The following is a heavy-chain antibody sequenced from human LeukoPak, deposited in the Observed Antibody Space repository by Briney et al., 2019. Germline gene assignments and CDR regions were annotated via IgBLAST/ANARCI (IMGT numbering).Heavy chain of an antibody. CDR2: ISYDGGNI. CDR1: GFIFSSYG. Sequence: GGSLRLSCAASGFIFSSYGMHWVRQAPGKGLEWVAVISYDGGNISYTDSVKGRFTISRDNSKNTLYLQMNSLRAEDTAVYYCAKDRGGSSQLGDAFDVWGQGTMVSVSS. V-gene: IGHV3-30*18. J-gene: IGHJ3*01. CDR3: AKDRGGSSQLGDAFDV. D-gene: IGHD2-15*01.